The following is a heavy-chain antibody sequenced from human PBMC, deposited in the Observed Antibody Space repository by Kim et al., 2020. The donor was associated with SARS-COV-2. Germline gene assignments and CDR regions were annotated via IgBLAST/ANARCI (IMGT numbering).Heavy chain of an antibody. Sequence: AQKFQGRVTITADESTSTAYMELGSLRSEDTAVYYCASSKMVRGVIISDYWGQGTLVTVSS. V-gene: IGHV1-69*01. D-gene: IGHD3-10*01. J-gene: IGHJ4*02. CDR3: ASSKMVRGVIISDY.